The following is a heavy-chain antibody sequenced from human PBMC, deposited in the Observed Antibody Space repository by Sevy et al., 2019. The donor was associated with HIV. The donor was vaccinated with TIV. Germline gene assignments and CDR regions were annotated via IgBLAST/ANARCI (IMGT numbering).Heavy chain of an antibody. CDR2: ISYDGSKK. CDR3: ARDRSSSWINYYFDY. D-gene: IGHD2-2*01. V-gene: IGHV3-30*04. J-gene: IGHJ4*02. CDR1: GFTFSSYA. Sequence: GGSLRLSCAASGFTFSSYAIHWVRQAPGKGLEWVAVISYDGSKKYYADSVKGRFTISRDNSKNPLYLQMNSLRVEDTAVYYCARDRSSSWINYYFDYWGQGTLVTVSS.